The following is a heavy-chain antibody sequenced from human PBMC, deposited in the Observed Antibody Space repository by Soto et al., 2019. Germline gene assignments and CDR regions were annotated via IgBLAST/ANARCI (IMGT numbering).Heavy chain of an antibody. D-gene: IGHD6-19*01. CDR2: ISGGGYTT. V-gene: IGHV3-23*01. CDR1: GFTFSSYA. J-gene: IGHJ4*02. CDR3: VKDWGGLPVAGNP. Sequence: GGSLRLSCAASGFTFSSYAMSWVRQAPGKGLEGVSGISGGGYTTYYADSVKGRFTISRDNSKNTLSLQMNSLRAEDTAVYYCVKDWGGLPVAGNPWGQGTLVTVSS.